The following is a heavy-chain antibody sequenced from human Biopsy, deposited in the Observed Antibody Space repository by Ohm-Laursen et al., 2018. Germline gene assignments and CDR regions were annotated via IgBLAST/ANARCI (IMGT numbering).Heavy chain of an antibody. D-gene: IGHD3-9*01. CDR3: ATKLTGYFHH. J-gene: IGHJ1*01. CDR1: GGTFSNYG. Sequence: SVKPSCQSPGGTFSNYGVNWARQARGHGLEWLGGNIPILGTGNYAQKFQDRVTVASDTSTSTATMELRSLRSDETAVYYCATKLTGYFHHWGQGTLVIVSS. CDR2: NIPILGTG. V-gene: IGHV1-69*06.